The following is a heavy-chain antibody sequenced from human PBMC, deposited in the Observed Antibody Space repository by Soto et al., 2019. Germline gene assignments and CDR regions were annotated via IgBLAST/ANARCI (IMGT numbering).Heavy chain of an antibody. CDR1: GFTFSSYE. J-gene: IGHJ6*02. Sequence: PGGSLRLSCAASGFTFSSYEMNWVGQAPGKGLEWVSYISSSGSTISYADSVKGRFTISRDNAKNSLYLQMNSLRAEDTAVYYCARDDGLGLAPYYGMDVWGQGTTVTVSS. CDR2: ISSSGSTI. CDR3: ARDDGLGLAPYYGMDV. V-gene: IGHV3-48*03. D-gene: IGHD3-10*01.